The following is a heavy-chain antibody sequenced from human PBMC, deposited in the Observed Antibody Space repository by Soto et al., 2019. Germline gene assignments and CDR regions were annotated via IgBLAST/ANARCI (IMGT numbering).Heavy chain of an antibody. V-gene: IGHV4-59*12. Sequence: PSETLSLTCNVSGGSITNYYWSWIRQPPGKGLEWIGYIYYSGSTNYNPSLKSRVTISIDASKNQFSLRLSSVTAADTAVYYCARRECSGRTCSFDPWGQGTLVTVSS. CDR2: IYYSGST. CDR3: ARRECSGRTCSFDP. J-gene: IGHJ5*02. CDR1: GGSITNYY. D-gene: IGHD2-15*01.